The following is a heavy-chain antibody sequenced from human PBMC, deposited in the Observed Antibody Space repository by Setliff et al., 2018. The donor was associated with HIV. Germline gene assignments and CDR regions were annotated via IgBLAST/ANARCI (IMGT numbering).Heavy chain of an antibody. V-gene: IGHV4-38-2*02. J-gene: IGHJ4*02. CDR1: YFSIDNGYY. CDR3: AREGGYDYGYTIFY. CDR2: ISHSGNT. D-gene: IGHD5-18*01. Sequence: SETLSLTCTVSYFSIDNGYYWGWIRQPPGKGLEWIASISHSGNTYYNPSLKSRVSISPDTSKNQFSLKLSSVTAADTAIYFCAREGGYDYGYTIFYWGLGTLVTVSS.